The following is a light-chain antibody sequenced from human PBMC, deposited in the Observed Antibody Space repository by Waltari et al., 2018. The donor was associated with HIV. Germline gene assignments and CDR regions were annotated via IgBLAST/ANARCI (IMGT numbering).Light chain of an antibody. Sequence: YVLTQPPSVSVAPGRTATISCGGTRIATKSVTWYQQKSGQAPLLVIFYDSDRPSGIPERFSGSNSGSAATLTINRVEAGDEADYFCQVWDETRNHVVFGGGTKLIAL. CDR1: RIATKS. CDR2: YDS. CDR3: QVWDETRNHVV. V-gene: IGLV3-21*04. J-gene: IGLJ3*02.